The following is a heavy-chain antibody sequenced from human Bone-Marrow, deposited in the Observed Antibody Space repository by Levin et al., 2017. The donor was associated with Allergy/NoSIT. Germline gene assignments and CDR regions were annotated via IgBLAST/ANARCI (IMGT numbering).Heavy chain of an antibody. CDR1: GFSLTTNGVG. CDR2: IYWDDDK. CDR3: AHRVGGRSSNWFDP. J-gene: IGHJ5*02. Sequence: SGPTLVKPTQTLTLTCTFSGFSLTTNGVGVGWIRQPPGKALEWLALIYWDDDKRYSPSLKTRRTITRDTSKNQVVLTMADMDPGDTATYYCAHRVGGRSSNWFDPWGQGALVTVSS. D-gene: IGHD4-23*01. V-gene: IGHV2-5*02.